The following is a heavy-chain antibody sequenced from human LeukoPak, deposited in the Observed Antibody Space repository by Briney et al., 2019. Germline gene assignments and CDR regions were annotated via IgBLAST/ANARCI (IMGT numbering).Heavy chain of an antibody. Sequence: SVKVSCKASGGIFSTYAINWVRQAPGQGLEWMGRIIPILHQANYAQKFRDRVTITADESTSTAYMDLSSLRSEDTAVYYCVKDRGSDAFDIWGQGTVVTVSS. V-gene: IGHV1-69*11. CDR3: VKDRGSDAFDI. CDR1: GGIFSTYA. J-gene: IGHJ3*02. CDR2: IIPILHQA.